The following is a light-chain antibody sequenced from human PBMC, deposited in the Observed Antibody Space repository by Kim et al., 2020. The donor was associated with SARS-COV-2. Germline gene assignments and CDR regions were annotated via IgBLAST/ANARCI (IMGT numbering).Light chain of an antibody. CDR3: QQYNNWPLT. CDR2: GAS. J-gene: IGKJ3*01. V-gene: IGKV3-15*01. CDR1: QSVDNN. Sequence: VSPGDRAPLSCRASQSVDNNLAWYQQKPGQAPRLLIYGASTRATDIPARFSGSGSGTEFTLTISNLQSEDFALYSCQQYNNWPLTFGPGTKVDIK.